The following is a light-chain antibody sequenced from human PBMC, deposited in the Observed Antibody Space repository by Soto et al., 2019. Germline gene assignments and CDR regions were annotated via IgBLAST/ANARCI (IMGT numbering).Light chain of an antibody. CDR2: EVS. Sequence: SVLTQPASLSGSPGQSITLSCTGTSSDVGSYNLVSWYQQHPGKAPKLMIYEVSKRPSGVSNRFSGSKSGNTASLTISGLQAEDEADYYCCSYAGSSTSLYVFGTGTKVTVL. J-gene: IGLJ1*01. CDR1: SSDVGSYNL. CDR3: CSYAGSSTSLYV. V-gene: IGLV2-23*02.